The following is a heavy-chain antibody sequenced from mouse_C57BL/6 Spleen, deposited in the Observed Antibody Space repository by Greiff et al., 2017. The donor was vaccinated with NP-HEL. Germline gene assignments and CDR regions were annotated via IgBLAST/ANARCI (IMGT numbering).Heavy chain of an antibody. CDR2: IYPGSGST. V-gene: IGHV1-55*01. CDR1: GYTFTSYW. CDR3: ARWRYGSSYFYAMDY. Sequence: QVQLQQPGAELVKPGASVKMSCKASGYTFTSYWITWVKQRPGQGLEWIGDIYPGSGSTNYNEKLKSKATLTVDPSSSTAYMQLSSLTSEDSAVYYCARWRYGSSYFYAMDYWGQGTSVTVSS. J-gene: IGHJ4*01. D-gene: IGHD1-1*01.